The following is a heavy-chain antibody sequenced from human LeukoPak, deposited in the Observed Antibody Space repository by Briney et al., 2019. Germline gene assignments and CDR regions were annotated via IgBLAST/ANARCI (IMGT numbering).Heavy chain of an antibody. Sequence: ASVKVSCKASGYTFTTYYIHWVRQAPGEGLERLGTINPSGGGTDYAQKFQGRVAMTRDTSTSTVYMDLTSLRSADTAVYYCARGLNIAVKTGGTWESYYYYMDVWGEGTTVTVSS. V-gene: IGHV1-46*01. J-gene: IGHJ6*03. D-gene: IGHD1-26*01. CDR1: GYTFTTYY. CDR3: ARGLNIAVKTGGTWESYYYYMDV. CDR2: INPSGGGT.